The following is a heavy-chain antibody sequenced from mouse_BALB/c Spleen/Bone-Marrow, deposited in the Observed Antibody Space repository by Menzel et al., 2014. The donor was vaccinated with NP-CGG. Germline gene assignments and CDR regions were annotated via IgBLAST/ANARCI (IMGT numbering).Heavy chain of an antibody. CDR2: IDPANGNT. J-gene: IGHJ3*01. CDR3: APYYYGRWFTY. D-gene: IGHD1-1*01. Sequence: EVKVVESGAELVKPGASVKLSCTASGFNIKDPYMHWVKQRPEQGLEWIGRIDPANGNTKYDPKFQGKATITADTSYNTAYLQLSSLTSEDTAVYYCAPYYYGRWFTYWVQGTLVTVSA. V-gene: IGHV14-3*02. CDR1: GFNIKDPY.